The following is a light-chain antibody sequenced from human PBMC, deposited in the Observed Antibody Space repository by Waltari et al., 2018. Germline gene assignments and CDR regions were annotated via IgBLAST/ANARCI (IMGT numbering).Light chain of an antibody. Sequence: DIQMTQSPSFLSASIGDRVTITCRASQGIGNWLAWYHQKPGKAPKLLICRASNLETGVPSRFRGSGSGTDFTLTISSLQSEDIATYYCQQHDNSPRTFGQGTKVEIK. V-gene: IGKV1-33*01. CDR3: QQHDNSPRT. CDR2: RAS. CDR1: QGIGNW. J-gene: IGKJ1*01.